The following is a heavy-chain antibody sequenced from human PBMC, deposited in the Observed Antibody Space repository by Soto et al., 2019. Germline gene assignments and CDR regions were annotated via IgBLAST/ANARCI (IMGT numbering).Heavy chain of an antibody. D-gene: IGHD3-3*01. CDR2: ITSGSGSTM. Sequence: GSLRLSCAASGFIFSSNGMNWVRQAPGKGLEWISYITSGSGSTMYYADSVKGRFTIPRDNAKNSVYLQMNSLRDEDTAVYYCVRDTFAGPGYWGQGTLVTVSS. J-gene: IGHJ4*02. CDR1: GFIFSSNG. CDR3: VRDTFAGPGY. V-gene: IGHV3-48*02.